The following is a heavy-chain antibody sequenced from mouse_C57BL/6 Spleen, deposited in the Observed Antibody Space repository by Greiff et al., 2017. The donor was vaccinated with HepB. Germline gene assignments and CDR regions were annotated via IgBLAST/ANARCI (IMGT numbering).Heavy chain of an antibody. CDR2: INPGSGGT. CDR3: VGVTTPFYYAMDY. J-gene: IGHJ4*01. CDR1: GYAFTNYL. D-gene: IGHD2-2*01. Sequence: QVQLQQSGAELVRPGTSVKVSCKASGYAFTNYLIEWVKQRPGQGLEWIGVINPGSGGTNYNEKFKGKATLTADKSSSTAYMQLSSLTSEDSAVYCCVGVTTPFYYAMDYWGQGTSVTVSS. V-gene: IGHV1-54*01.